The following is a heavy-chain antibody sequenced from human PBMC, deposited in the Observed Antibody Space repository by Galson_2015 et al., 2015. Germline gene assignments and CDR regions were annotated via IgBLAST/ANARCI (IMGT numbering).Heavy chain of an antibody. J-gene: IGHJ2*01. D-gene: IGHD1-1*01. Sequence: GTTYYADSVKGRFTISRDDSKNTLYLQMNRQRAEDTAVYYCAKDGAIGYGTRKGWYFDLWGRGTLVTVSS. CDR2: GTT. V-gene: IGHV3-23*01. CDR3: AKDGAIGYGTRKGWYFDL.